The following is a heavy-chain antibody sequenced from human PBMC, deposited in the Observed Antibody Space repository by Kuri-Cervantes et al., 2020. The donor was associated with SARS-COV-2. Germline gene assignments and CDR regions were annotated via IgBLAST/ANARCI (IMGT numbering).Heavy chain of an antibody. CDR1: GYTFTGYY. CDR2: INPNSGGT. V-gene: IGHV1-2*02. Sequence: ASVKVSCKASGYTFTGYYMHWVRQAPGQGLEWMGWINPNSGGTNYAQKSQGRVTMTRDTSISTAYMELRSLRSDDTAVYYCARGPGSYHIWYYFDYWGQGTLVTVSS. J-gene: IGHJ4*02. CDR3: ARGPGSYHIWYYFDY. D-gene: IGHD1-26*01.